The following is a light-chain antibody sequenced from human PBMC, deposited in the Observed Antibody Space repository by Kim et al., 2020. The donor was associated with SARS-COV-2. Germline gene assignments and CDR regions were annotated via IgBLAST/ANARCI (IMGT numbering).Light chain of an antibody. V-gene: IGLV10-54*01. CDR2: RNN. CDR3: SAWDSSLSAWV. J-gene: IGLJ3*02. Sequence: QAGLTQPPSVSKGLRQTATLTCTGNSNNVGNQGAAWLQQHQVHPPKLLSYRNNNRPSGISERLSASRSGNTASLTITGLQPEDEADYYCSAWDSSLSAWVFGGGTKLTVL. CDR1: SNNVGNQG.